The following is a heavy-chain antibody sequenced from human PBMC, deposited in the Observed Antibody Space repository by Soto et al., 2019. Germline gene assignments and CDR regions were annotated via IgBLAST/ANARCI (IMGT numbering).Heavy chain of an antibody. CDR2: IYTSGST. J-gene: IGHJ5*02. CDR1: GGSISSYY. CDR3: ARDVQQLVHNWFDP. Sequence: SETLSLTCTVSGGSISSYYWSWIRQPAGKGLEWIGRIYTSGSTNYNPSLRSRVTMSVDTSKNQFSLKLSSVTAADTAVYYCARDVQQLVHNWFDPWGQGTLVTVSS. V-gene: IGHV4-4*07. D-gene: IGHD6-13*01.